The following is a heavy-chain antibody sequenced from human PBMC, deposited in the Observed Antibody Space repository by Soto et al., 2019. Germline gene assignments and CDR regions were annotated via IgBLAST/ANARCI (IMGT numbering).Heavy chain of an antibody. CDR1: GFTFSSCS. D-gene: IGHD2-15*01. CDR3: AKYCSSDVCFDY. V-gene: IGHV3-48*02. CDR2: ISGSGDTK. J-gene: IGHJ4*02. Sequence: PGGSLRLSCASSGFTFSSCSMNWVRQAPGKGLEWVSFISGSGDTKYYADSVKGRFTSSRDTAQNSLYLQLSSLRDEDTAVYYCAKYCSSDVCFDYWGQGTLVTVSS.